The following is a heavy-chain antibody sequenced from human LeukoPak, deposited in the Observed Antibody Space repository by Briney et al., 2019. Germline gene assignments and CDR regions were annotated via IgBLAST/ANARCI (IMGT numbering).Heavy chain of an antibody. CDR3: GRRVSQYCTSTRCHGPFDY. D-gene: IGHD2/OR15-2a*01. J-gene: IGHJ4*02. V-gene: IGHV4-39*01. CDR1: GGSIRSSTYY. Sequence: PSETLSLTRTVSGGSIRSSTYYWGWIRQPPGKGLEWIGSIYYSGSTYYNPTLKRRLTISVDTSKNQFSLKLSSVTAADTAVYYGGRRVSQYCTSTRCHGPFDYWGQGTLVTVSS. CDR2: IYYSGST.